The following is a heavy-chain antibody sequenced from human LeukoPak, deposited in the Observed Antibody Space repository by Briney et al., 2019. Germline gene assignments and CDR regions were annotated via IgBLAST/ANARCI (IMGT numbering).Heavy chain of an antibody. CDR3: AKRTNWNDGYFDY. CDR1: GFTFSSYA. CDR2: ISGSGGST. J-gene: IGHJ4*02. V-gene: IGHV3-23*01. Sequence: GGSLRLSCAASGFTFSSYAMSWVRQAPGKGLEWVSAISGSGGSTYYADSVKGRFTISRDNSKNTLSLQMNSLRAEDTAVYYCAKRTNWNDGYFDYWGQGTLVTVSS. D-gene: IGHD1-1*01.